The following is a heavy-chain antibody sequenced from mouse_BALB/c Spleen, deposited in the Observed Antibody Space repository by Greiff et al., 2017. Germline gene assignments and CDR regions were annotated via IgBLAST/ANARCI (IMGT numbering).Heavy chain of an antibody. J-gene: IGHJ4*01. Sequence: VQLQESGPGLVAPSQSLSITCTVSGFSLTGYGVNWVRQPPGKGLEWLGMIWGDGSTDYNSALKSRLSISKDNSKSQVFLKMNSLQTDDTARYYCARSTMITTHYAMDYWGQGTSVTVSS. CDR3: ARSTMITTHYAMDY. V-gene: IGHV2-6-7*01. CDR1: GFSLTGYG. D-gene: IGHD2-4*01. CDR2: IWGDGST.